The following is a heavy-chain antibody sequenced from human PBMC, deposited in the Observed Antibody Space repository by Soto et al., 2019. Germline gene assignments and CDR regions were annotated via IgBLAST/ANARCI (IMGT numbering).Heavy chain of an antibody. J-gene: IGHJ4*02. V-gene: IGHV4-59*12. CDR1: GGSISSYY. CDR3: ARTYGDYVDY. D-gene: IGHD4-17*01. Sequence: SETLSLTCTVSGGSISSYYWCWIRQPPGKGLEWIGYIYHSGSTNYNPSLKSRVTISVDTSKNQFSLKLSSVTAADTAVYYCARTYGDYVDYWGQGTLVTVSS. CDR2: IYHSGST.